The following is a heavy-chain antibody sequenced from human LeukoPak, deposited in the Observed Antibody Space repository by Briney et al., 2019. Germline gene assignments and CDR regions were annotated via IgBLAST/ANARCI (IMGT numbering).Heavy chain of an antibody. CDR2: ISSSSGYI. V-gene: IGHV3-21*01. CDR1: GFTFSSYN. CDR3: ARLFGYCTGTTCYNSLDY. Sequence: GGSLRLSCAASGFTFSSYNMNWVRQAPGKGLEWVSSISSSSGYIKYADSVKGRFTISRDNAKNSLYLQMNSLRVEDTAVYYCARLFGYCTGTTCYNSLDYWGQGTLVTVSS. J-gene: IGHJ4*02. D-gene: IGHD2-2*02.